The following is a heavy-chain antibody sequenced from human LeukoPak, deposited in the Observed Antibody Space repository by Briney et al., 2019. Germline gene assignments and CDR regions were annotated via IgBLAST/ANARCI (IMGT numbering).Heavy chain of an antibody. J-gene: IGHJ3*02. Sequence: GASVKVSCKASGGTFSSYAISWVRQAPGQGLEWMGWISAYNGNTNYAQKLQGRVTMTTDTSTSTAYMELRSLRSDDTAVYYCARFGLGKHIEVAGIPFDIWGQGTKVTVSS. V-gene: IGHV1-18*01. D-gene: IGHD6-19*01. CDR1: GGTFSSYA. CDR3: ARFGLGKHIEVAGIPFDI. CDR2: ISAYNGNT.